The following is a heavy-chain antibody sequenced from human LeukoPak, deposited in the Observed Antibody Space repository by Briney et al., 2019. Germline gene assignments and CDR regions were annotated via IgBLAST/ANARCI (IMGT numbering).Heavy chain of an antibody. Sequence: PGGSLRLSCAASGFTFSGSAMHRVRQASGKGLEWVGRIRSKANSYATAYAASVKGRFTISRDDSKNTAYLQMNSLKTEDTAVYYCTRRGYYYMDVWGKGTTVTVSS. J-gene: IGHJ6*03. CDR1: GFTFSGSA. CDR3: TRRGYYYMDV. CDR2: IRSKANSYAT. V-gene: IGHV3-73*01.